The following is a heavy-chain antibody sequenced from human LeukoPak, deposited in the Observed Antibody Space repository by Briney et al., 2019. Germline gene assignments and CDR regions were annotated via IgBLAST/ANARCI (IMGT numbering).Heavy chain of an antibody. J-gene: IGHJ6*02. CDR1: GGSISSYY. Sequence: SETLSLTCTVSGGSISSYYWSWIRQPPGKGLEWIGYIYYSGSTNYNPSLKSRVTISVDTPKNQFSLKLSSVTAADTAVYYCARLRYSSGYHYYYYYGMDVWGQGTTVTVSS. V-gene: IGHV4-59*08. D-gene: IGHD6-19*01. CDR2: IYYSGST. CDR3: ARLRYSSGYHYYYYYGMDV.